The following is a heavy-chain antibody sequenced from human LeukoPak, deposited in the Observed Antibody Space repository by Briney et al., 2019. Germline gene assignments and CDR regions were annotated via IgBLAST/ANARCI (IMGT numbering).Heavy chain of an antibody. D-gene: IGHD3-22*01. CDR1: GYTFTSYY. J-gene: IGHJ5*02. V-gene: IGHV1-46*01. CDR2: INPSGGST. CDR3: ARRGYYYDSSEYDWFDP. Sequence: GASVKVSCKASGYTFTSYYMHWVRQAAGQGLEWMGIINPSGGSTTYAQKFQGRVTMTRDTSTSTVYMELSSLRSEDTAVYYCARRGYYYDSSEYDWFDPWGQGTLVTVSS.